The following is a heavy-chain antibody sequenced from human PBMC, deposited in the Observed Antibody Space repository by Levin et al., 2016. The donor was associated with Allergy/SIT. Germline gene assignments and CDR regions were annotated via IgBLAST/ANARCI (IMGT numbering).Heavy chain of an antibody. Sequence: SQTLSLTCAVYGGSISDYYWSWIRQSPGKGLEWIGEINHTGSTTYNPSLKSRVTMSVDTSKNQFSVKLNSVTAADTAVYYCARRPGDYCSGGRCYGYNWFDPWGQGTLVTVSS. CDR3: ARRPGDYCSGGRCYGYNWFDP. J-gene: IGHJ5*02. CDR2: INHTGST. CDR1: GGSISDYY. D-gene: IGHD2-15*01. V-gene: IGHV4-34*01.